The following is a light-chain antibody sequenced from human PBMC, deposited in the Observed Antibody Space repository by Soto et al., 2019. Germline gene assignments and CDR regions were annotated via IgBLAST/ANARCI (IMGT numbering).Light chain of an antibody. CDR1: SSDVGGYNY. Sequence: QSALTQPASVSGSPGQSITISCTGTSSDVGGYNYVSWYQQHPGKAPKLMIYEVSNRPSGVSNRFSGSKSGNTASLTISGLQAEYEADSYCSSYTSSSTLVVFGGGTMLTVL. V-gene: IGLV2-14*01. J-gene: IGLJ2*01. CDR3: SSYTSSSTLVV. CDR2: EVS.